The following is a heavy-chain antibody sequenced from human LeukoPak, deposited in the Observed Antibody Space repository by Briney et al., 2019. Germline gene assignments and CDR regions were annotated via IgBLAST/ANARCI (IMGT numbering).Heavy chain of an antibody. V-gene: IGHV3-21*01. CDR3: SRDLGGSYLGDYYYYMDV. Sequence: GGSLRLSCAASEVSFSTYSMNWVRQAPGKGLEWVSSVSSTSSYIYYADSVKGRFTISRDNAKNSLYLQMNSLRAEDTAVYFCSRDLGGSYLGDYYYYMDVWGKGTTVTVAS. D-gene: IGHD1-26*01. CDR1: EVSFSTYS. J-gene: IGHJ6*03. CDR2: VSSTSSYI.